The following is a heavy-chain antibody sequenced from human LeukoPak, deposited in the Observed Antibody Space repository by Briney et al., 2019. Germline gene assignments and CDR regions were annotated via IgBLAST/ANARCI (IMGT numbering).Heavy chain of an antibody. CDR3: ARESFSYTGWFDP. CDR1: GGSISSSY. Sequence: PSETLSLTCSVSGGSISSSYWNWIRQPAGKGLEWIGRIYTSGSTKYNPSLKSRVTMSVDTPKNQFSLKLSSVTAADTAVYYCARESFSYTGWFDPWGQGTLVTVSS. J-gene: IGHJ5*02. V-gene: IGHV4-4*07. D-gene: IGHD3-16*02. CDR2: IYTSGST.